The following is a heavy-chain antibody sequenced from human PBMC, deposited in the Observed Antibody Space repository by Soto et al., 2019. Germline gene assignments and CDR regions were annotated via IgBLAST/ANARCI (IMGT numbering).Heavy chain of an antibody. CDR2: ISSNGGST. CDR1: GFTFSSYA. J-gene: IGHJ4*02. D-gene: IGHD6-13*01. CDR3: ARATAAGTTTFDY. Sequence: EVQLVESGGGLVQPGGSLRLSCAASGFTFSSYAIHWVRQAPGKGLEYVSAISSNGGSTYYANSVKGRFTISRDNSKNTLYLQMGSLRAEDMAVYYCARATAAGTTTFDYWGQGTLVTVSS. V-gene: IGHV3-64*01.